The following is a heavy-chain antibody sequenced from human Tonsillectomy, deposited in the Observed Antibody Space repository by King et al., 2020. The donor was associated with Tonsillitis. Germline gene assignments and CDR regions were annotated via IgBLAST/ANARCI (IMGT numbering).Heavy chain of an antibody. CDR3: ARHKQWLGQADY. J-gene: IGHJ4*02. CDR1: AGSISSYY. Sequence: QLQESGPGLVKPSETLSLTCTVSAGSISSYYWSWIRQPPGKGLDWIGYIHYSGSTNYSPSLQSRVTISVDTSKNQFSLKLSSVTAADTAVYYCARHKQWLGQADYWGQGTLVTVSS. V-gene: IGHV4-59*08. D-gene: IGHD6-19*01. CDR2: IHYSGST.